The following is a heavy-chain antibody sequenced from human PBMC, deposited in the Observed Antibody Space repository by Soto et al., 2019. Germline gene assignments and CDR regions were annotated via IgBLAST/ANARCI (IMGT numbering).Heavy chain of an antibody. Sequence: ASVKVSCKASGGTFSSYPISWVRQAPGQGLEWMGRIIPILGIANYAQKFQGRVTITADKSTRTAYMELSSLRSEDTAVYYCARANSSIAARAWFDPWGQGTLVTVSS. V-gene: IGHV1-69*04. CDR3: ARANSSIAARAWFDP. CDR2: IIPILGIA. J-gene: IGHJ5*02. D-gene: IGHD6-6*01. CDR1: GGTFSSYP.